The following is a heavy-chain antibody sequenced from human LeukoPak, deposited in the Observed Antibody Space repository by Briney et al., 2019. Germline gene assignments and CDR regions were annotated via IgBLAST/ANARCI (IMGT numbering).Heavy chain of an antibody. V-gene: IGHV3-7*03. Sequence: PGGSLRLSCAASGFTFSRSWMSWVRQPPGKGLEWVANISPDGSTKYHMDSVKGRFTTSRDHAKDSLYLEMSRLRDDDTAMYYCATGASGSWDFGGQGTLVTVSS. CDR1: GFTFSRSW. CDR2: ISPDGSTK. J-gene: IGHJ4*02. D-gene: IGHD6-13*01. CDR3: ATGASGSWDF.